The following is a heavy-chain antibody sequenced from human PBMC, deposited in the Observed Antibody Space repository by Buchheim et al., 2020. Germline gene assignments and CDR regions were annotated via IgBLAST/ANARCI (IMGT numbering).Heavy chain of an antibody. D-gene: IGHD2-8*01. CDR1: GLIFSDTW. J-gene: IGHJ4*02. Sequence: EVQLEESGGGLVQPGGSLRLSCAASGLIFSDTWMSWVRQAPGKGLEWVANIKQDGRERNYVDSVKGRFTISRDNAKKSLYLQMNSLRAEDTAVYFCARGNGGLDYWGQGTL. CDR2: IKQDGRER. CDR3: ARGNGGLDY. V-gene: IGHV3-7*04.